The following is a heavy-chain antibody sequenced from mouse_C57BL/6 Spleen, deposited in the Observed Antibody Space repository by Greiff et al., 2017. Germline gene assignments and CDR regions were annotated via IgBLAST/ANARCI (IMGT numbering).Heavy chain of an antibody. CDR2: IDPSDSYT. CDR1: GYTFTSYW. Sequence: QVQLQQPGAELVRPGTSVKLSCKASGYTFTSYWMHWVKQRPGQGLEWIGVIDPSDSYTNYNQKFKGKATLTVDTSSSTASMQLSSLTSEDSAVYDCTSSLYYYGSSYGMDYWGQGTSVTVSS. V-gene: IGHV1-59*01. D-gene: IGHD1-1*01. CDR3: TSSLYYYGSSYGMDY. J-gene: IGHJ4*01.